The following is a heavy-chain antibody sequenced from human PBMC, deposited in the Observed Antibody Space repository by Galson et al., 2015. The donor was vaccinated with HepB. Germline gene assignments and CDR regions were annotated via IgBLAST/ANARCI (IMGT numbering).Heavy chain of an antibody. J-gene: IGHJ5*02. CDR3: ARAARWLDP. V-gene: IGHV3-11*01. Sequence: LRLSCAASGFTFSDYSMTWIRQAPGRGLEWVSYISDGSTTKYYADSVRGRFTVSRDNAKNLLYLQMNSLRPEDTAVYYCARAARWLDPWGQGTLVIVSS. CDR2: ISDGSTTK. CDR1: GFTFSDYS.